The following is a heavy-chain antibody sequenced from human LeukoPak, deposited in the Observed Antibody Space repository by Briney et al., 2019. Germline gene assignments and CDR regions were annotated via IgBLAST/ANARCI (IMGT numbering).Heavy chain of an antibody. CDR1: GFTFSSYS. D-gene: IGHD3-16*01. CDR3: GVIAFGRFDY. J-gene: IGHJ4*02. V-gene: IGHV3-21*04. Sequence: PGGSLRLSCAASGFTFSSYSLNWVRQAPGKGLEWVSSISSSSSYIYYADSVKGRFTISRDNSKNTLYLQMNSLRAEDTAVYYCGVIAFGRFDYWGQGTLVTVSS. CDR2: ISSSSSYI.